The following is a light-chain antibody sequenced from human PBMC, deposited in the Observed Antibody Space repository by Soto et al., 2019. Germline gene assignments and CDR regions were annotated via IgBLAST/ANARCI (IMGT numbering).Light chain of an antibody. V-gene: IGKV1-8*01. J-gene: IGKJ1*01. Sequence: AIRMTQSPSSFSASTGDRVTITCRASQGISSYLAWYQQKPGKAPKLLIYDASSLQSGVPSRFRGSGSGTEFTLTISSLQPDDFATYYCQQYDSYPWTFGQGTKVDIK. CDR1: QGISSY. CDR2: DAS. CDR3: QQYDSYPWT.